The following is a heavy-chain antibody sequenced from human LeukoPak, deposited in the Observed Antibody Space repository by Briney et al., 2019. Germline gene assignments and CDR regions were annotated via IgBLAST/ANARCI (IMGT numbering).Heavy chain of an antibody. J-gene: IGHJ6*03. CDR3: ARSLTYCSSTSCHTSGSGYEFYYYSMDV. CDR2: INPSGGST. V-gene: IGHV1-46*03. CDR1: GYTFTSYY. Sequence: ASVKVSCKASGYTFTSYYMHWVRQAPGQGLEWMGTINPSGGSTSYAQKFQGRVTMTRDTSTSTVYMELSSLRSEDTAVYYCARSLTYCSSTSCHTSGSGYEFYYYSMDVWGKGTTVTVSS. D-gene: IGHD2-2*01.